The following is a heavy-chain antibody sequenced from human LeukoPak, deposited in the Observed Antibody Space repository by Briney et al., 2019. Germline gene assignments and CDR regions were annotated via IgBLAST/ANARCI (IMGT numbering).Heavy chain of an antibody. CDR3: ARVRYDFWSGYYY. V-gene: IGHV1-46*03. D-gene: IGHD3-3*01. CDR2: INPSGGST. Sequence: ASVKVSCRAFGYTFTSYYMHWVRQAPGQGLEWMGIINPSGGSTSYPQTFQGRLTMTSDTSTTTVYMELSSLRSEDTAVYYCARVRYDFWSGYYYWGQGTLVTVSS. J-gene: IGHJ4*02. CDR1: GYTFTSYY.